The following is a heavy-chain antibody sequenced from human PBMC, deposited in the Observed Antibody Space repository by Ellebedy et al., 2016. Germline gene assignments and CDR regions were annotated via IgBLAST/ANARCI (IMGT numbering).Heavy chain of an antibody. Sequence: GSLRLXXTVSGGSISSYYWSWIRQPPGKGLEWIGYIYYSGSTNYNPSLKSRVTISVDTSKNQFSLKLSSVTAADTAVYYCARYGDYFDFDYWGQGTLVTVSS. J-gene: IGHJ4*02. CDR1: GGSISSYY. D-gene: IGHD4-17*01. V-gene: IGHV4-59*08. CDR3: ARYGDYFDFDY. CDR2: IYYSGST.